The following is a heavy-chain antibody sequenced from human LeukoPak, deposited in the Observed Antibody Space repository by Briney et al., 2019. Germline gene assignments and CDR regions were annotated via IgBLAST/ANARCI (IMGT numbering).Heavy chain of an antibody. D-gene: IGHD2/OR15-2a*01. V-gene: IGHV1-18*01. J-gene: IGHJ3*01. CDR3: ATSLSSTSSRIAFDS. CDR1: GYSFTTYG. CDR2: ISPYNGHA. Sequence: ASVKFSCKASGYSFTTYGLTWLRQAPGQGLEWMVWISPYNGHATYAQHLQDRVTLTTDTSTSSAYMELRSLRSDDTAVYFCATSLSSTSSRIAFDSWGQGTMVTVSS.